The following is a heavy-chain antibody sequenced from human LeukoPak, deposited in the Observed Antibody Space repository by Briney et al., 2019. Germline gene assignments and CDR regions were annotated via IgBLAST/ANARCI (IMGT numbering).Heavy chain of an antibody. D-gene: IGHD2-15*01. J-gene: IGHJ4*02. CDR1: GFTFSSYA. V-gene: IGHV3-23*01. Sequence: GGSLRLSCAASGFTFSSYAMSWVRQAPGKGLEWVSAISGSGGSTYYADSVKGRFTISRDNSKNTLYLQMNSLRAEDTAVYYCAKSLGYCNGGSCYSCCDFDYWGQGTLVTVSS. CDR2: ISGSGGST. CDR3: AKSLGYCNGGSCYSCCDFDY.